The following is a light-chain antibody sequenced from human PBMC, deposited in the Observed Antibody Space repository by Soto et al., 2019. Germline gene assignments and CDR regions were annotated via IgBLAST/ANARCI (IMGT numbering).Light chain of an antibody. J-gene: IGLJ1*01. Sequence: QSVVTRPRSVSRTPGQSLTVSCTGTSSDGVGYNYVSCYQHHPGKSPKLMIYDVDKRPSGVPGRVSGSKSGNKSSLTISGLQAEDDADYYCCSYAGSYPFVFGNGTKVTVL. CDR3: CSYAGSYPFV. V-gene: IGLV2-11*01. CDR2: DVD. CDR1: SSDGVGYNY.